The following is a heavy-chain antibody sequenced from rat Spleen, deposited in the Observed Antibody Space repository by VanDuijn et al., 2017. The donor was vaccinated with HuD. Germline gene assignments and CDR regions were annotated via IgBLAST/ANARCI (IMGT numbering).Heavy chain of an antibody. CDR3: ARHRAGFGVEDVMDA. V-gene: IGHV5-7*01. CDR2: FSYDGSST. CDR1: GFTFDNYY. Sequence: EVQLVESGGGLVQPGRSMKLSCAASGFTFDNYYMAWVRQAPTKGLEWVATFSYDGSSTYYRDSVKGRFTISRDNAKSTLYLQMDSLRSEDTATYYCARHRAGFGVEDVMDAWGQGASVTVSS. D-gene: IGHD4-3*01. J-gene: IGHJ4*01.